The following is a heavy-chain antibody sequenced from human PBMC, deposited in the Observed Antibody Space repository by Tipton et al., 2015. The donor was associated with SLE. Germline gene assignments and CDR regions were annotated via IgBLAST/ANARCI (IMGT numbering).Heavy chain of an antibody. CDR2: INHSGST. D-gene: IGHD3-10*01. CDR3: ARVPFRRFGEASYYCDYMDV. J-gene: IGHJ6*03. CDR1: GGSFSGYY. V-gene: IGHV4-34*01. Sequence: TLSLTCAVYGGSFSGYYWSWIRQPPGKGLEWIGEINHSGSTNHNPSLKSRVTISVDTSKNQFSLKLSSLTAADTAVYYCARVPFRRFGEASYYCDYMDVWGKGPTVT.